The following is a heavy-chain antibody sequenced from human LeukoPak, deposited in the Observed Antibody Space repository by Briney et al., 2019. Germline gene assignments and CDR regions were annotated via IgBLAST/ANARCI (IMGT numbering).Heavy chain of an antibody. CDR3: ASPGGGSYYYFDY. D-gene: IGHD1-26*01. CDR1: GGSISSSTYY. V-gene: IGHV4-39*01. CDR2: IYYSGAT. Sequence: SETLSLTCTVSGGSISSSTYYWGWIRQPPGKGLEWIGSIYYSGATYYNPPLKSRVTISIDTSKNQFSLRLSSVTAADTAVYYCASPGGGSYYYFDYWGQGTLVTVSS. J-gene: IGHJ4*02.